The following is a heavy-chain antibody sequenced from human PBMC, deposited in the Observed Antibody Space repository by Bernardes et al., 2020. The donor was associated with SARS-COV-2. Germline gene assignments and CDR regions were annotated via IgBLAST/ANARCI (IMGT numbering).Heavy chain of an antibody. Sequence: GWSLRLSCAASQFALNNYNMHWLRQAPGKGLEWVAVMSYEGSKEYYADSVRGRFTISRDHSQNTIYLQMNSLRFEDTALYYCATEGCSGSGCYRGGDFELWGQGTMVTVYS. CDR1: QFALNNYN. CDR3: ATEGCSGSGCYRGGDFEL. CDR2: MSYEGSKE. J-gene: IGHJ3*01. V-gene: IGHV3-30-3*01. D-gene: IGHD2-15*01.